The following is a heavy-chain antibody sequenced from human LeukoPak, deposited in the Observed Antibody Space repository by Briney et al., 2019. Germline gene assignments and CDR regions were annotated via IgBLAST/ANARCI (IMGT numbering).Heavy chain of an antibody. D-gene: IGHD6-19*01. CDR3: ARATYSSGWFFYV. J-gene: IGHJ4*02. Sequence: PSETLSLICAVSGDSISNITWWSWVRPPPGKGLEWIGEIYHSGSTNYNPSFKSRVTISVDKSKNQLSLTLISVTAADTAVYYCARATYSSGWFFYVWGQGTLVTVSS. CDR2: IYHSGST. CDR1: GDSISNITW. V-gene: IGHV4-4*02.